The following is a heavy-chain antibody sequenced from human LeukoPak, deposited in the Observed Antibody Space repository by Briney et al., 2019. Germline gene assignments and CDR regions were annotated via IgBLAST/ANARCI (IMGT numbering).Heavy chain of an antibody. CDR1: GFTFSSYA. D-gene: IGHD3-22*01. J-gene: IGHJ4*02. CDR3: XXXXXXXXXDSSGYYYFDY. CDR2: ISYDGSNK. V-gene: IGHV3-30-3*01. Sequence: PGGSLRLSCAASGFTFSSYAMHWVRQAPGKGLEWVAVISYDGSNKYYADSVKGRFTISRDNSKNTLYLQMNSLRAEDTAVYYXXXXXXXXXXDSSGYYYFDYWGQGTLVTVSS.